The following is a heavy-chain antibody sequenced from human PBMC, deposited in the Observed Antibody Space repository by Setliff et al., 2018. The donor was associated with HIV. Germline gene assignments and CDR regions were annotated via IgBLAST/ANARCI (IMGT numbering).Heavy chain of an antibody. CDR1: GFTFSSYS. J-gene: IGHJ4*02. V-gene: IGHV3-21*01. CDR2: ISSSSSSI. D-gene: IGHD4-17*01. CDR3: ARDDGDYLFDY. Sequence: PGGSLRLSCAASGFTFSSYSVNWVRQAPGKGLEWVSSISSSSSSIYYADSVRGRFTISRDNAKNSLYLQMNSLRADDTAMYYCARDDGDYLFDYWGQGTVVTVSS.